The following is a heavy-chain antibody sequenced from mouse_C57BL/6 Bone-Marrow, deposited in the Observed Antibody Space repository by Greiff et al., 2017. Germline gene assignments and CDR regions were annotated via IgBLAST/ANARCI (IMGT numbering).Heavy chain of an antibody. CDR2: ISYDGSN. Sequence: VQLQQSGPGLVKPSQSLSLTCSVTGYSITSGYYWNWIRQFPGNKLEWMGYISYDGSNNYNPSLKNRISITRDTSTNQLFLKLNSVTTEDTATYYCARGSSFDYWGQGTTLTVSS. CDR3: ARGSSFDY. CDR1: GYSITSGYY. V-gene: IGHV3-6*01. J-gene: IGHJ2*01. D-gene: IGHD1-1*01.